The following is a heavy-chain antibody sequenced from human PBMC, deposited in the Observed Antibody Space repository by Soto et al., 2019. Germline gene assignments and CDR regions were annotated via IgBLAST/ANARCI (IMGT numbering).Heavy chain of an antibody. D-gene: IGHD2-21*01. CDR1: GFSLSTDGLC. Sequence: GSRPTLVNPTQTLTLTCTISGFSLSTDGLCVSWIRQPPGKALEWLARIDWNDDKYYSTSLKTRLTISKDTSKNQAVLTMTKLDPADTATYYCARVWWFGEKEYFQNWGQGTLVTV. J-gene: IGHJ1*01. CDR2: IDWNDDK. CDR3: ARVWWFGEKEYFQN. V-gene: IGHV2-70*11.